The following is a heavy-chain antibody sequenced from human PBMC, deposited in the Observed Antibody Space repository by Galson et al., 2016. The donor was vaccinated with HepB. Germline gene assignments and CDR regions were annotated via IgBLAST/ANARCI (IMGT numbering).Heavy chain of an antibody. J-gene: IGHJ4*02. D-gene: IGHD3-9*01. V-gene: IGHV3-30*18. CDR3: AKTPRKVLYFDWISGLDD. CDR2: ISYDGSNE. Sequence: SLRLSCAASQFTFSSYGMHWVRQAPGKGLEWVAVISYDGSNEYYGDSVKGRFTISRDNSKSTLYLQMNNVTTEDTAVYYCAKTPRKVLYFDWISGLDDWGQGTLVTVSA. CDR1: QFTFSSYG.